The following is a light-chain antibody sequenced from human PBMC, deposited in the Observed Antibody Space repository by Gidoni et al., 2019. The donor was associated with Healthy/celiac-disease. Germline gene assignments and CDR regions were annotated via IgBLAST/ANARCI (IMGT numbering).Light chain of an antibody. CDR1: QSVSSN. CDR2: GAS. V-gene: IGKV3-15*01. J-gene: IGKJ3*01. CDR3: QQYNNWPPNFT. Sequence: ELVLTQSPAPLSVSPGERATLSCRASQSVSSNLAWYQQKPGQAPRLLIYGASTRATGIPARFSGSGSGTEFTLTISSLQSEDFAVYYCQQYNNWPPNFTFGPXTKSGYQT.